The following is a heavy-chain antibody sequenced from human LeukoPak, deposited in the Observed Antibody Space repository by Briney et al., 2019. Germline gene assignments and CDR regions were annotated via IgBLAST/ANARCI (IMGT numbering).Heavy chain of an antibody. D-gene: IGHD3-22*01. Sequence: PSETLSLTCTVSGASVSSGGYFWTWIRQHPGKGLEWIGYIYYSGSTYYNPSLKSRVTISVDTSKNQFSLKLSSVTAADTAVYYCARDRDYHDSSGSTWFDPWGQGTLVTVSS. CDR1: GASVSSGGYF. J-gene: IGHJ5*02. CDR3: ARDRDYHDSSGSTWFDP. CDR2: IYYSGST. V-gene: IGHV4-31*03.